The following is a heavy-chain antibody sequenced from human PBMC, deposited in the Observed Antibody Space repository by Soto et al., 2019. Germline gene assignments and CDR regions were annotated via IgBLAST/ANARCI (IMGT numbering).Heavy chain of an antibody. V-gene: IGHV3-33*01. Sequence: QVQLVESGGGVVQPGRSLRLSCAASGFTFSRYGMHWVRQAPGKGLEWVAVIWYDGSNKYYADSVKGRFTISRDNSKNTLYLQMNSLRAEDTAVYYCAREHIPTSGNDYWGQGTLVTVSS. D-gene: IGHD2-21*01. CDR1: GFTFSRYG. J-gene: IGHJ4*02. CDR2: IWYDGSNK. CDR3: AREHIPTSGNDY.